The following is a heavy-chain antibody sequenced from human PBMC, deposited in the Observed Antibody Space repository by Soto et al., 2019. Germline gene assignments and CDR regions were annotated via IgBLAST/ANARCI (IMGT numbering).Heavy chain of an antibody. CDR2: IIPIFGTA. D-gene: IGHD2-21*02. J-gene: IGHJ5*02. Sequence: QVQLVQSGAEVKKPGSSVKVSCKASGGTFSSYAISWVRQAPGQGLEWMGGIIPIFGTANYAQKFQGRVTITADESTSTAYMELSSLRSEDTAVYYCSRGLSAYCGGDCYLDNWFDPWGQGNLVTVSS. CDR3: SRGLSAYCGGDCYLDNWFDP. CDR1: GGTFSSYA. V-gene: IGHV1-69*01.